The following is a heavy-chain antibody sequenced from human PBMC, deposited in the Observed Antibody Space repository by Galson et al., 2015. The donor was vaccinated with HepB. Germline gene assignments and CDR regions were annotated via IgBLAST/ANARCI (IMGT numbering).Heavy chain of an antibody. V-gene: IGHV3-30*03. CDR2: ISYDGSNK. CDR3: ASGVLPAAIPWGEMWAFDI. CDR1: GFTFSSYG. D-gene: IGHD2-2*02. Sequence: SLRLSCAASGFTFSSYGMHWVRQAPGKGLEWVAVISYDGSNKYYADSVKGRFTISRDNSKNTLYLQMNSLRAEDTAVYYCASGVLPAAIPWGEMWAFDIWGQGTMVTVSS. J-gene: IGHJ3*02.